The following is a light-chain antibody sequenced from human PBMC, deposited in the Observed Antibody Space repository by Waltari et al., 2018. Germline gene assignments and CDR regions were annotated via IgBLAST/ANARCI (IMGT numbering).Light chain of an antibody. J-gene: IGKJ4*01. Sequence: DIQMTQSPSSLSASIGDRVTFPCRASQSISSWLAWYQQKPGKAPKLLISTASTLESGVPSRFSGSGSGTEFTLTISSLQPDEFATYYCQQYTSFSLTFGGGTTAEIK. CDR2: TAS. CDR1: QSISSW. CDR3: QQYTSFSLT. V-gene: IGKV1-5*03.